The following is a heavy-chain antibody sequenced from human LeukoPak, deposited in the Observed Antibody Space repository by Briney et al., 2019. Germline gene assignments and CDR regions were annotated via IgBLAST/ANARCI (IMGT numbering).Heavy chain of an antibody. CDR2: IRWNSGNI. Sequence: PGGSLRLSCEASGFNFDDYGMPWVRQVPGKGLEWVAGIRWNSGNIGYADSVKGRFTISRDNAKKSLYLQMNSLRSEDTALYYCAKGVNAVWHYYMDVWGKGTAVTVSS. D-gene: IGHD2-2*01. J-gene: IGHJ6*03. V-gene: IGHV3-9*01. CDR1: GFNFDDYG. CDR3: AKGVNAVWHYYMDV.